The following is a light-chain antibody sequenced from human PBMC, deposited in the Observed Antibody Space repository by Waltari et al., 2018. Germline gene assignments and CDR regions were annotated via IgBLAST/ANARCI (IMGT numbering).Light chain of an antibody. CDR3: CSYAGSYTLYV. J-gene: IGLJ1*01. Sequence: QSALPQPRSVSGSPGQSVTIHCTGTTSDDGGYNYVSWYQQHPGKAPKLMIYDVSKRPSGVPDRFSGSKSGNTASLTISGLQAEDEADYYCCSYAGSYTLYVFGTGTKVTVL. CDR2: DVS. CDR1: TSDDGGYNY. V-gene: IGLV2-11*01.